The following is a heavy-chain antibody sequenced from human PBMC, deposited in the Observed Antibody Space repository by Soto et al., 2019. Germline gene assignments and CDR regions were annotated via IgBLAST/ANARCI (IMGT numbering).Heavy chain of an antibody. D-gene: IGHD3-9*01. J-gene: IGHJ4*02. Sequence: QLQLQESGPGLVKPSETLSLTCSVSGDSINSDNYYFVWIRQPPGKGLEWIGSIYYRGNTYYNPSLKTRVTISLDKSKSQFSLKLNSVTAADSAVYFCARLEGLATISYYFDYWGQGTLVTVSS. CDR2: IYYRGNT. V-gene: IGHV4-39*01. CDR3: ARLEGLATISYYFDY. CDR1: GDSINSDNYY.